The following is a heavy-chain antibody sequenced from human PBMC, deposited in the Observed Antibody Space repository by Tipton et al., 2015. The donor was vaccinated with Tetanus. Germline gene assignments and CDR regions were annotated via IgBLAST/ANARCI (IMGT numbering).Heavy chain of an antibody. CDR1: GDSVSGYY. J-gene: IGHJ4*02. V-gene: IGHV4-59*02. CDR2: VHHSGRT. Sequence: TLSLTCTVSGDSVSGYYWSWIRQPPGKGLEWIGYVHHSGRTNKSPSLKSRVTLSIDKSKNQFSLRLTSVTAADTAVYYCARANNDYPKKGPFDYWGQGARVIVSS. D-gene: IGHD1-1*01. CDR3: ARANNDYPKKGPFDY.